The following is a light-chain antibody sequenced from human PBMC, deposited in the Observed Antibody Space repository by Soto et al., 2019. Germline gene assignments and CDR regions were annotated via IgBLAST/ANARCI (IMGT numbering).Light chain of an antibody. Sequence: QSVLTQPPSVSAAPGQKVTISCSGSSSNIGNNYVSWYQQLPGTAPKLLIYENNKRPSGIPDRFPGSKSGTSATLGITGLQTGDEADYYCGTWDSSLSAGVVFGGGTKLTVL. CDR2: ENN. CDR3: GTWDSSLSAGVV. J-gene: IGLJ2*01. CDR1: SSNIGNNY. V-gene: IGLV1-51*02.